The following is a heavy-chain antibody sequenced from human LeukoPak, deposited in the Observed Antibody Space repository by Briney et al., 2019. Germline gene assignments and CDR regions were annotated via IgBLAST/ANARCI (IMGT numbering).Heavy chain of an antibody. V-gene: IGHV3-23*01. CDR3: AKFPTMLRAFDI. J-gene: IGHJ3*02. Sequence: QPGGSLRLSCAASGFTFSSYAMSWVRQAPGKGLEWVPAISGSGGSTYYADSVKGRFTISRDNSKNTLYLQMNSLRAEDTAVYYCAKFPTMLRAFDIWGQGTMVTVSS. D-gene: IGHD2-2*01. CDR2: ISGSGGST. CDR1: GFTFSSYA.